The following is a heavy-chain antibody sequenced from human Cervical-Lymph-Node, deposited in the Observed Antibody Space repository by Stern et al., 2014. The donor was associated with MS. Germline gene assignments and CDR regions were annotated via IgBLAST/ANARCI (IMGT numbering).Heavy chain of an antibody. Sequence: DQLVESGAEVKKPGASVKVSCKATGYTFINFYMHLVRQAPGQGLEWMGIINPSDGSTSYAQTLQGRVTMTRDTSTNTFYMELGSLRSEDTAVYYCAREHTAMGFGFWGQGTLVTVSS. CDR3: AREHTAMGFGF. CDR1: GYTFINFY. J-gene: IGHJ4*02. D-gene: IGHD5-18*01. V-gene: IGHV1-46*04. CDR2: INPSDGST.